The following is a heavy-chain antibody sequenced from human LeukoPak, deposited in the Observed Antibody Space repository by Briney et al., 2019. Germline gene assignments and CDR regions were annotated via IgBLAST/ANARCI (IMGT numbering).Heavy chain of an antibody. J-gene: IGHJ5*02. D-gene: IGHD1-26*01. CDR1: GGSFSGYY. CDR2: INHSGST. V-gene: IGHV4-34*01. Sequence: SETLSLTCAVYGGSFSGYYWSWIRQPPGKGLEWIGEINHSGSTNYNPSLKSRVTISVDTSKNQFSLQLNSVTPEDTAVYYCARDSYPQPYNWFDPWGQGTLVTVSS. CDR3: ARDSYPQPYNWFDP.